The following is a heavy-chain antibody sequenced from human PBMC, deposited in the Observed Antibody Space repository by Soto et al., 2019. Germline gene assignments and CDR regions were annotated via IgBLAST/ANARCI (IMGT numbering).Heavy chain of an antibody. D-gene: IGHD3-3*01. J-gene: IGHJ5*02. CDR2: IYHSVTT. CDR3: AKHGRPLGVDP. CDR1: GGSISSSNW. V-gene: IGHV4-4*02. Sequence: SETLSLTCAVSGGSISSSNWWSWVRQPPGKGLEWIGEIYHSVTTNYSPSLRSRITISIDTSKNQFSLTLTSVTAADTAVYYCAKHGRPLGVDPWGQGTLVTVSS.